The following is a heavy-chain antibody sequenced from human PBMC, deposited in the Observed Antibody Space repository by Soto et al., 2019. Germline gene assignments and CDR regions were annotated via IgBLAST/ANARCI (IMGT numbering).Heavy chain of an antibody. V-gene: IGHV4-31*03. J-gene: IGHJ4*02. CDR2: IYYTGST. CDR1: VASIRIGGYY. Sequence: PSETLSLTCSVSVASIRIGGYYWSWLRQSPGKGLEWIGHIYYTGSTFYSPSLKSRLTISLDTSKNQFSLDLRSVTAADTAMYYCARIEMASIKWGRGTLVTVSS. CDR3: ARIEMASIK.